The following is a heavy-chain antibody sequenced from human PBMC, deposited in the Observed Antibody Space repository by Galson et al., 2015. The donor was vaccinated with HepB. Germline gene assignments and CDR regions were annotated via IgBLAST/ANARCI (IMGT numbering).Heavy chain of an antibody. CDR3: ARGPMVRGVIIRPGQGNY. CDR2: INPSGGST. J-gene: IGHJ4*02. Sequence: SVKVSCKASGYTFTSYYMHWVRQAPGQGLEWMGIINPSGGSTSYAQKFQGRVTMTRDTSTSTVYMELSSLRSEDTAVYYCARGPMVRGVIIRPGQGNYWGQGTLVTVSS. D-gene: IGHD3-10*01. V-gene: IGHV1-46*03. CDR1: GYTFTSYY.